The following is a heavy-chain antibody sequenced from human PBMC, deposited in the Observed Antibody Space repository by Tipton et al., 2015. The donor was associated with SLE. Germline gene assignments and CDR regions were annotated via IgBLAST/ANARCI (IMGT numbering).Heavy chain of an antibody. Sequence: TLSLTCTVSGGAISTFYWSRIRQSAGKGLEWIGRIYSSGRTNYNPSLKSRVTMSVDTSRKQFSLKLTSVTAADTAVYYCARRGWVDAFDIWGQGTMVIVSS. J-gene: IGHJ3*02. CDR3: ARRGWVDAFDI. CDR2: IYSSGRT. CDR1: GGAISTFY. V-gene: IGHV4-4*07. D-gene: IGHD6-19*01.